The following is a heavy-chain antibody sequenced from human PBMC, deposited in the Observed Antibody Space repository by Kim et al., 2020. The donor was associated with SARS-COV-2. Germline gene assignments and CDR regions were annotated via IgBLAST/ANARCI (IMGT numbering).Heavy chain of an antibody. Sequence: FTPSLRSRVTISVDTPKNSCSLKLRSVTAADTAVYYCASISYGPRKYLDYWGQGTLVTVSS. D-gene: IGHD4-17*01. CDR3: ASISYGPRKYLDY. V-gene: IGHV4-39*07. J-gene: IGHJ4*02.